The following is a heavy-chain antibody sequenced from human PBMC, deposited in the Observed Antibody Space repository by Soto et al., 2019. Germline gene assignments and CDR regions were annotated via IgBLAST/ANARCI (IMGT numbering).Heavy chain of an antibody. CDR1: GGSISSGGYY. Sequence: SETLSLTCTVSGGSISSGGYYWSWIRQHPGKGLEWIGYIYYSGSTYYNPSLKSRVTISVDTSKNQFSLKLSSVTAADTAVYHCARALSGSTSWRLRYYYYYMDVWGKGTTVTVSS. CDR2: IYYSGST. V-gene: IGHV4-31*03. D-gene: IGHD2-2*01. CDR3: ARALSGSTSWRLRYYYYYMDV. J-gene: IGHJ6*03.